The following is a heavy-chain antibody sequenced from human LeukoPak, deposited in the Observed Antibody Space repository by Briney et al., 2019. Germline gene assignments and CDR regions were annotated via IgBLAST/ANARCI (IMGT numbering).Heavy chain of an antibody. D-gene: IGHD4-17*01. Sequence: SETLSLTCAVSGGSISSSNWWSWVRQPPGKGLEWIGEIYHSGSTNYNPSLKSRVTISVDKSKTQFFLKLSSVTAADTAVYYCARESDGDYARHAFDIWGQGTMVTVSS. CDR2: IYHSGST. V-gene: IGHV4-4*02. CDR3: ARESDGDYARHAFDI. J-gene: IGHJ3*02. CDR1: GGSISSSNW.